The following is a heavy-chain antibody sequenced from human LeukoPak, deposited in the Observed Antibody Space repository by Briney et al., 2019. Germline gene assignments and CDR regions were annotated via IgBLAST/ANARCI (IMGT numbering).Heavy chain of an antibody. J-gene: IGHJ1*01. CDR1: GGSISSGGYF. V-gene: IGHV4-61*02. CDR3: ATYCSHASCHTGGGFQH. D-gene: IGHD2-2*02. Sequence: SETLSLTCTVSGGSISSGGYFWSWIRQPAGKGLEWIGRIYTSGGTNYNPSLNSRVTVSIDTSTNQFSLRLTSVTAADTAVYYCATYCSHASCHTGGGFQHWGQGTLVTVSS. CDR2: IYTSGGT.